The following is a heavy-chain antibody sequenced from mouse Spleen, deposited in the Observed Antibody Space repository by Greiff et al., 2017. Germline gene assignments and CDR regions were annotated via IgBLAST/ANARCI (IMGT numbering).Heavy chain of an antibody. CDR2: ISSGSSTI. CDR3: ARMDYGSLDY. J-gene: IGHJ2*01. V-gene: IGHV5-17*02. D-gene: IGHD1-1*01. CDR1: GFTFSSFG. Sequence: EVKVVESGGGLVQPGGSRKLSCAASGFTFSSFGMHWVRQAPEKGLEWVAYISSGSSTIYYADTVKGRFTISRDNPKNTLFLQMTSLRSEDTAMYCCARMDYGSLDYWGQGTTLTVSS.